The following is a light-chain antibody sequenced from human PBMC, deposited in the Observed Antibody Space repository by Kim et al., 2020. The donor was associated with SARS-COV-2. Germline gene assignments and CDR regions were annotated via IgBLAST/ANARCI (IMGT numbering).Light chain of an antibody. CDR2: GGS. V-gene: IGKV3-20*01. CDR3: KQYSSTPPWT. Sequence: EIVLTQSPGTLSLSPGERATLSCRASQSVSSSYLAWYQQKPGQAPRLLICGGSSRATGIPDRFSGSGSGTDFTLTISRLEPEEFAVYYSKQYSSTPPWTFGQGTK. J-gene: IGKJ1*01. CDR1: QSVSSSY.